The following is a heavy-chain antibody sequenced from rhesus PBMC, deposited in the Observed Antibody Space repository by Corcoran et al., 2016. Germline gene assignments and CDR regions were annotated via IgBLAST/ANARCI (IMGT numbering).Heavy chain of an antibody. Sequence: QVQLQESGPGLVKPSETLSLTCAVSGGSISSNYWSWIRQPPGKGREWIGRIAGSGGSTNYNPSLKRRVTNSTETSKNQFALKRSAVTAADTAVYYCARALGRGDYWGQGVLVTVSS. CDR2: IAGSGGST. J-gene: IGHJ4*01. V-gene: IGHV4-173*01. D-gene: IGHD1-44*02. CDR3: ARALGRGDY. CDR1: GGSISSNY.